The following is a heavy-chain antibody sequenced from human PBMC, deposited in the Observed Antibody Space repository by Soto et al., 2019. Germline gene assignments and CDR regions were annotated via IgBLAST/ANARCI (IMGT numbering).Heavy chain of an antibody. Sequence: LRLSCAASGFTFNTYAMSWVRQAPGKGLEWVSTISDSGGRTYYAASVKGRFTISRDNSKNTLYLLMNSLSAEDTALYYCANFHGSETYYYSRYCCDQGLLVSV. J-gene: IGHJ4*02. CDR1: GFTFNTYA. D-gene: IGHD3-10*01. CDR2: ISDSGGRT. V-gene: IGHV3-23*01. CDR3: ANFHGSETYYYSRYC.